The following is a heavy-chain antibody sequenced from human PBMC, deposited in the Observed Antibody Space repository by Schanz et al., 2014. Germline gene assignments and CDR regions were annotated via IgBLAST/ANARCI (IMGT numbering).Heavy chain of an antibody. CDR3: VSSGSYSSYAF. CDR1: GITFSSHS. CDR2: ITYNGGTI. D-gene: IGHD3-10*01. V-gene: IGHV3-48*01. Sequence: EVHLVESGGGLVQPGGSLRLSCAASGITFSSHSFNWVRQAPGKGLEWISYITYNGGTIYYADSMKGRFTISRDNAKNSLYLQMNSLRAEDTAVYHCVSSGSYSSYAFWGQGTLVTVSS. J-gene: IGHJ4*02.